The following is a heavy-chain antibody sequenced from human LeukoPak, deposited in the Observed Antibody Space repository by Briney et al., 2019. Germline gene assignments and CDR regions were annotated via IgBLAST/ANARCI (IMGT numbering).Heavy chain of an antibody. CDR3: ARGLLVGNTGYYFDY. Sequence: SETLSLTCSVSGGSISSHYWSWIRQPPGKGLEWIGYIYYSGSTKYNPSLKSRVTISVDTSKNQFSLKLSFVTAADTAVYFCARGLLVGNTGYYFDYWGQGALVTVSS. CDR2: IYYSGST. D-gene: IGHD1-26*01. J-gene: IGHJ4*02. V-gene: IGHV4-59*11. CDR1: GGSISSHY.